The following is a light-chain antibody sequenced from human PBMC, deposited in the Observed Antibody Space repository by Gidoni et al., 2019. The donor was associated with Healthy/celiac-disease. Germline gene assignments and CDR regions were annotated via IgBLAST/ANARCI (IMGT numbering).Light chain of an antibody. CDR3: QSADSSGTYPVV. Sequence: YELTQPPSVSGSPGQTARITCSGDALPKQYAYWYQQKPGQAPVLVIYKDSERPSGIPERFSGSSSGTTVTLTISGVQAEDEADYYCQSADSSGTYPVVFGGGTKLTVL. V-gene: IGLV3-25*03. CDR2: KDS. J-gene: IGLJ2*01. CDR1: ALPKQY.